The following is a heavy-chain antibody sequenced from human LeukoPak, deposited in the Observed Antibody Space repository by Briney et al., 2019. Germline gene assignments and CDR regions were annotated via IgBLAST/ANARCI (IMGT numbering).Heavy chain of an antibody. V-gene: IGHV3-7*01. CDR2: IKQDGSEK. D-gene: IGHD3-22*01. J-gene: IGHJ4*02. CDR3: ACRPRRDSYYAVFDY. Sequence: GGSLRLSCKASGLTFSTHWMTWVRQAPGKGLEWVANIKQDGSEKYYVDSVKGRFTISRDNAKNSLYLQMNSLRVEDTAVYYCACRPRRDSYYAVFDYWGQGTQVTVSS. CDR1: GLTFSTHW.